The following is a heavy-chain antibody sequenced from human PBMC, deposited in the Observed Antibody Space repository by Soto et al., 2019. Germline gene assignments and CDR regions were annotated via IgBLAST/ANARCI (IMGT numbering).Heavy chain of an antibody. J-gene: IGHJ4*02. V-gene: IGHV1-18*01. CDR1: GYAFTSYG. CDR2: INGYNGNT. D-gene: IGHD2-15*01. Sequence: QVQLAQSGAEVKQPGASVKVSCKGSGYAFTSYGISWVRQTPGQGPEWMGWINGYNGNTLYAQKFQDRLTMTTDTSTSTAYMDLRSLRSDDTAFYYCARDDCSGGSCYLGYWGQGTLVTVSS. CDR3: ARDDCSGGSCYLGY.